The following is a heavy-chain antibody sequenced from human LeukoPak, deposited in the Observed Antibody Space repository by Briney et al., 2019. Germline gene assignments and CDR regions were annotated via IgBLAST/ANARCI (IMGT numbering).Heavy chain of an antibody. Sequence: SQTLSLTCTVSGDSISRGSFSWTWIRQAPGKGLEWIGYIYPRGSTYYNPSLKSRVTISVDTSKNQFSLKLSSVTAADTAVYYCARGRGIRGDAFDIWGQGTMVTVSS. J-gene: IGHJ3*02. CDR2: IYPRGST. D-gene: IGHD3-16*01. CDR3: ARGRGIRGDAFDI. V-gene: IGHV4-30-2*01. CDR1: GDSISRGSFS.